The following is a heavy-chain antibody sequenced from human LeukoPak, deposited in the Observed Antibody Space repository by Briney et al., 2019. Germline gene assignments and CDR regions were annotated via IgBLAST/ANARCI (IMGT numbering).Heavy chain of an antibody. CDR3: ARGGYSYGSGAFDI. V-gene: IGHV3-21*01. Sequence: PGGSLRLSCAASGFTFSSYSMNWVRQAPGKGLEWVSSISSSSSYIYYADSVKGRFTISRDNAKNSLYLQMNSLRAEDTAVYYCARGGYSYGSGAFDIWGQGTMVTVSS. CDR2: ISSSSSYI. D-gene: IGHD5-18*01. J-gene: IGHJ3*02. CDR1: GFTFSSYS.